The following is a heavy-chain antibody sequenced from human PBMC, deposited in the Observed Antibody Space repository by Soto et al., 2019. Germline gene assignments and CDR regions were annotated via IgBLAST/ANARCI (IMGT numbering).Heavy chain of an antibody. D-gene: IGHD6-19*01. V-gene: IGHV3-23*01. CDR3: AKEFLAAVTETKGVYSYYYGMDV. J-gene: IGHJ6*02. CDR1: GFSFSNFA. Sequence: EVQLLESGGGLVQPGGSLKLSCAASGFSFSNFAVTWVRQAPGKGLEWVSTISGSGNSRYYADSVKGRFTVSRDNSKDTLYLQMNGPRAEDTAVYYCAKEFLAAVTETKGVYSYYYGMDVWGHGTTVTVSS. CDR2: ISGSGNSR.